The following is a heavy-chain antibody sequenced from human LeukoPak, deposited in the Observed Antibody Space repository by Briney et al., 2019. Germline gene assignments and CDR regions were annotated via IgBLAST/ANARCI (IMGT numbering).Heavy chain of an antibody. J-gene: IGHJ5*02. V-gene: IGHV1-2*02. CDR2: INPKNSNT. D-gene: IGHD5-12*01. Sequence: GSVKVSCKASGYTFDDECIYWGRHGHGLGKERKGWINPKNSNTNYAQKFQGRVTMTRDTSISTAYMERRRLKSDASAVYYWAGRVQKLVATSWFDPWGQGTLVTVSS. CDR3: AGRVQKLVATSWFDP. CDR1: GYTFDDEC.